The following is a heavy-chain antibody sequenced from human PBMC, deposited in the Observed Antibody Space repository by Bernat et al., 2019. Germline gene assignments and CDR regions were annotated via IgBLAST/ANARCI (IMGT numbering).Heavy chain of an antibody. J-gene: IGHJ4*02. Sequence: QVQLVESGGGVVQPGRSLRLSCAASGFTFSSYGMHWVRQAPGKGLEWVAVISYDGSNKYYADSVKGRFTISRDNSKNTLYLQMNSLRAEDTAVYYCAKDSAGYGDSFFDYWGQGTLVTVSS. CDR2: ISYDGSNK. CDR1: GFTFSSYG. V-gene: IGHV3-30*18. D-gene: IGHD4-17*01. CDR3: AKDSAGYGDSFFDY.